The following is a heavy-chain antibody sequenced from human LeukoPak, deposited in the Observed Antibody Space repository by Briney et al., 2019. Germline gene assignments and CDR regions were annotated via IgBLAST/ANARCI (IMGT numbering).Heavy chain of an antibody. CDR3: ARDSAADNWFDP. J-gene: IGHJ5*02. V-gene: IGHV4-39*07. D-gene: IGHD6-13*01. Sequence: SETLSLTCTVSGGSISSSSYYWGWIRQPPGKGLEWIGEINHSGSTNYNPSLKSRVTISVDTSKNQFSLKLSSVTAADTAVYYCARDSAADNWFDPWGQGTLVTVSS. CDR1: GGSISSSSYY. CDR2: INHSGST.